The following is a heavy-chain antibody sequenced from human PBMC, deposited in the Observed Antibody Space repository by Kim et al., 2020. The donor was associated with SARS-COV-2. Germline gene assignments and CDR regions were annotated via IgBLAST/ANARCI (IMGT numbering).Heavy chain of an antibody. Sequence: GGSLRLSCAASGFTFSSYSMNWVRQAPGKGLEWVSSISSSSSYIYYADSVKGRFPISRDNAKNSLYLQMNSLRAEDTAVYYCARVGSNMWSYYDSSGYPPPYYFDYWGQGTLVTVSS. CDR2: ISSSSSYI. J-gene: IGHJ4*02. CDR3: ARVGSNMWSYYDSSGYPPPYYFDY. V-gene: IGHV3-21*01. D-gene: IGHD3-22*01. CDR1: GFTFSSYS.